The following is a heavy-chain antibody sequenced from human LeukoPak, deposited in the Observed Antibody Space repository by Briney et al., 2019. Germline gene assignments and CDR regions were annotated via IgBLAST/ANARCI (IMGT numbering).Heavy chain of an antibody. J-gene: IGHJ4*02. CDR3: ARVSGGGDCYS. CDR1: GFTFSSYS. CDR2: ISSSSSYI. V-gene: IGHV3-21*01. Sequence: GGSLRLSCGASGFTFSSYSMNWVRQAPGKGLEWVSSISSSSSYIYYADSVKGRFTISRDNAKNSLYLQMNSLRAEDTAVYYCARVSGGGDCYSWGQGTLVTVSS. D-gene: IGHD2-21*02.